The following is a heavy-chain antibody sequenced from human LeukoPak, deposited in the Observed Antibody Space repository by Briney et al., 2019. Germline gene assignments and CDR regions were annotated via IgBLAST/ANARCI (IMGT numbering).Heavy chain of an antibody. CDR3: ASVVGGVGDAFDI. CDR2: IYYSGIT. CDR1: GGSISSFY. Sequence: PSETLSLTCTVSGGSISSFYWSWIRQPPGKGLEWIGYIYYSGITNYNPSLKSRVTISVDTSKNQFSLNLSSVPAADTAVYFCASVVGGVGDAFDIWGQGTMVTVSS. D-gene: IGHD1-26*01. J-gene: IGHJ3*02. V-gene: IGHV4-59*01.